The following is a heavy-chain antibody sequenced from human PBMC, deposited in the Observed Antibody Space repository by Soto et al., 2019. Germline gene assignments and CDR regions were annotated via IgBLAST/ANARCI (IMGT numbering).Heavy chain of an antibody. V-gene: IGHV3-23*01. D-gene: IGHD2-21*01. Sequence: EVQLLESGGGLVHPGGSLRLSCAASGFTFSSYAMSWVRQAPGKGLEGVSLISGSGGSTFYEDTVRGRFTISRDTAKNRLYLQMNSLRVEDSAVYYCAKGPSHIGPGGASVAIRGGYNWFDPWGQGTLVTVSS. CDR3: AKGPSHIGPGGASVAIRGGYNWFDP. J-gene: IGHJ5*02. CDR1: GFTFSSYA. CDR2: ISGSGGST.